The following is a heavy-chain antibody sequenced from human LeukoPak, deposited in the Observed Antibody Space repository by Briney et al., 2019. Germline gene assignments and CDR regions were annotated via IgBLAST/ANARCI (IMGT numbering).Heavy chain of an antibody. J-gene: IGHJ6*02. Sequence: RASVNVSCTASGYTFTSYYMHWVRQAPGQGLEWIGIINPSGGSTSYAQKFQGRVTMTRDTSTSTVYMELSSLRSEDTAVYYCARAILDYDFWSGYYSYYYYGMDVWGQGTTVTVSS. CDR2: INPSGGST. D-gene: IGHD3-3*01. V-gene: IGHV1-46*01. CDR1: GYTFTSYY. CDR3: ARAILDYDFWSGYYSYYYYGMDV.